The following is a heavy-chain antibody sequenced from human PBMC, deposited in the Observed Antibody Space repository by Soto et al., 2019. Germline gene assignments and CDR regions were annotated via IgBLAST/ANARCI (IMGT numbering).Heavy chain of an antibody. D-gene: IGHD5-12*01. J-gene: IGHJ6*02. CDR1: GDSISSNY. CDR2: IYYSGNP. V-gene: IGHV4-59*08. Sequence: TSETLSLTCTVAGDSISSNYGSWIRQPPGKGLEWIGYIYYSGNPPYNPSFKSRVTMSVDRSKNQFSLRLSSLTAADTAVYYCARNSPWLENDHYGMAVWGQGTTVTVSS. CDR3: ARNSPWLENDHYGMAV.